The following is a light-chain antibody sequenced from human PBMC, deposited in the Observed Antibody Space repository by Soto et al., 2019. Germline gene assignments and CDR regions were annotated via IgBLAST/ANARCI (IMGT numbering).Light chain of an antibody. CDR2: DAS. CDR3: QQTYSTPPT. CDR1: QSISSW. J-gene: IGKJ1*01. V-gene: IGKV1-39*01. Sequence: GDRVTITCLASQSISSWLAWYQQKPGKAPKLLIYDASSLESGVPSRFSGSGSGTDFTLTISSLQPEDFATYYCQQTYSTPPTFGQGTKVDIK.